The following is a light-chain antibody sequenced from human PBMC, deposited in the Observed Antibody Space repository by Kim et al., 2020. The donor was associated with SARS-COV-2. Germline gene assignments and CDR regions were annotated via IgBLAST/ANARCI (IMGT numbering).Light chain of an antibody. J-gene: IGLJ2*01. Sequence: VDLGQTDRITCQGDSLRSYYATWHQQKPGQAPILVIYGKNNRPSGIPDRFSGSSSGNTASLTITGTQAGDEADYYCNSRDSNDNVVFGGGTQLTVL. V-gene: IGLV3-19*01. CDR3: NSRDSNDNVV. CDR2: GKN. CDR1: SLRSYY.